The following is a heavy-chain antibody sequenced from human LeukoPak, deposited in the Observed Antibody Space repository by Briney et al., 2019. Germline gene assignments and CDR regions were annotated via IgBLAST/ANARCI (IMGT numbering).Heavy chain of an antibody. D-gene: IGHD3-3*01. Sequence: ASVKVSCKASGYTFSNYDINWVRQATGQGLEWMGWMNPNSGDTGYAQKFQGRVTITRDTSASTAYMELSSLRSEDTAVYYCARDFPTPYGMDVWGQGTTVTVSS. CDR3: ARDFPTPYGMDV. J-gene: IGHJ6*02. CDR1: GYTFSNYD. CDR2: MNPNSGDT. V-gene: IGHV1-8*01.